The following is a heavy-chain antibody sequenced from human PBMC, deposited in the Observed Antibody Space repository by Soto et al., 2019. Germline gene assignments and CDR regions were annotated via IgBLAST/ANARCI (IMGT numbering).Heavy chain of an antibody. CDR3: ARSIRGPRKFNGMDV. CDR1: GFSITSPVMS. Sequence: SGPTLVNPTETLTLTCTFSGFSITSPVMSVSWIRQPPGRALEWLALIERDDDDKYYSTSLKTRLTISKDTRKNQVVLTMANMDPADTATYYCARSIRGPRKFNGMDVWGQGTTVTVSS. CDR2: IERDDDDK. D-gene: IGHD1-20*01. V-gene: IGHV2-70*13. J-gene: IGHJ6*02.